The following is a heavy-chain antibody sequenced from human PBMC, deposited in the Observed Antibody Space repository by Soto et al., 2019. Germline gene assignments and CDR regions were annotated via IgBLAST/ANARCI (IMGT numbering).Heavy chain of an antibody. J-gene: IGHJ3*02. CDR3: AATVVAASLGAFDI. CDR2: MNLNSGNT. V-gene: IGHV1-8*01. D-gene: IGHD2-15*01. CDR1: GYTFTSYD. Sequence: ASVKVSCKASGYTFTSYDINWVRQATGQGLEWMGWMNLNSGNTGYAQKFQGRVTMTTNTSINTAYMELSSLRSEDTAVYYCAATVVAASLGAFDIWGQGTMVTVSS.